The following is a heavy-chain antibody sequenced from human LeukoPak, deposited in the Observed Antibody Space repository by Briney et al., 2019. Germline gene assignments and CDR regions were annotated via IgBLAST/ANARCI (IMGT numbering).Heavy chain of an antibody. D-gene: IGHD1-26*01. Sequence: GGSLRLSCAASGFTFSSYWMSWVRQAPGKGLEWVANIKQDGSEKYYVDSVKGRFTISRDNAKNSLYLQMNSLRAEDTAVYYCARGLANSRPKVGAPVNWGQGTLVTVSS. V-gene: IGHV3-7*01. CDR3: ARGLANSRPKVGAPVN. CDR1: GFTFSSYW. CDR2: IKQDGSEK. J-gene: IGHJ4*02.